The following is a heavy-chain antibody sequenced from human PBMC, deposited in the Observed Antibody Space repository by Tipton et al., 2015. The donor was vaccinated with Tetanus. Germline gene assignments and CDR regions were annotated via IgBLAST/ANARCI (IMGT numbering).Heavy chain of an antibody. CDR1: GFIFSSYG. J-gene: IGHJ4*02. D-gene: IGHD2-15*01. CDR2: SWYDGTDK. CDR3: AREADCSGGSCFSGDFDN. Sequence: SGFIFSSYGIHWVRQAPGKGLEWVAVSWYDGTDKYYADSVKGRFTISRENSKSTLYPQMNSLSAEDTAVYYCAREADCSGGSCFSGDFDNWGQGTQVTVSS. V-gene: IGHV3-33*01.